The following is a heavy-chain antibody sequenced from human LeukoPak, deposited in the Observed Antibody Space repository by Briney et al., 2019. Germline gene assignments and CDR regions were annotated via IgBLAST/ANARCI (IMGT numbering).Heavy chain of an antibody. D-gene: IGHD5-18*01. Sequence: SETLSLTCTVSGGSISSSSYYWGWIRQPPGKGLEWIGSIYYSGSTYYNPSLKSRVTISVDTSKNQFSLKLSSVTAADTAVYYCARRFRYSYGSLTDIWGQGTMVTASS. CDR1: GGSISSSSYY. J-gene: IGHJ3*02. CDR2: IYYSGST. CDR3: ARRFRYSYGSLTDI. V-gene: IGHV4-39*01.